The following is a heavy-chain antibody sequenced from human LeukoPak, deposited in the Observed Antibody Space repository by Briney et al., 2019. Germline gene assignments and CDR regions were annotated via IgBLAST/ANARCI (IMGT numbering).Heavy chain of an antibody. CDR3: ARVGPPFRRRRKGFDY. J-gene: IGHJ4*02. Sequence: KPSETLSLTCTVSGGSISNHYWSWIRQPPGKGLEWIGYICYSGSTNYNPSLKSRVTMSVDTSKNQFSLKLSSVTAADTAVYYCARVGPPFRRRRKGFDYWGQGTLVTVSS. CDR1: GGSISNHY. CDR2: ICYSGST. V-gene: IGHV4-59*11. D-gene: IGHD3-3*02.